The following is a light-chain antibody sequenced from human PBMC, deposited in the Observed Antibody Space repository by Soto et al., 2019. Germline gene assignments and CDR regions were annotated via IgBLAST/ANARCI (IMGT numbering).Light chain of an antibody. V-gene: IGLV2-23*01. CDR3: SSYAGSNTPI. J-gene: IGLJ2*01. CDR2: EGS. CDR1: SSDVGRYNL. Sequence: QSVLTQPASVSGSPGQSITISCTGTSSDVGRYNLVSWYQQHPGKAPKLIIYEGSKRPSGVSNRFSGSKSGNTASLTVSGLQADDEADYYFSSYAGSNTPIFGGGTKLTVL.